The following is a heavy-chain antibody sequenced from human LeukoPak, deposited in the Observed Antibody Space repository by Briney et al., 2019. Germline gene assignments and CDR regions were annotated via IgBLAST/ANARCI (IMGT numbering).Heavy chain of an antibody. CDR3: ASSVYHTYYYDSSGYFDY. Sequence: ASVKVSCKASGGTFSSYAISWVRQAPGQGLEWMGRINPNSGGTNYAQKFQGRVTMTRDTSISTAYMELSRLRSDDTAVYYCASSVYHTYYYDSSGYFDYWGQGTLVTASS. CDR1: GGTFSSYA. J-gene: IGHJ4*02. D-gene: IGHD3-22*01. CDR2: INPNSGGT. V-gene: IGHV1-2*06.